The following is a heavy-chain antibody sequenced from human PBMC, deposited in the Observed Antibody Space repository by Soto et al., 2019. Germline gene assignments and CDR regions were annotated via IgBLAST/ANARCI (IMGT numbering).Heavy chain of an antibody. J-gene: IGHJ4*02. V-gene: IGHV1-8*01. CDR2: MNPSDGNA. CDR3: ARIKERSGNNYFES. CDR1: GYTFITYD. Sequence: ASVKVSCKASGYTFITYDINWVRQATGQGLEWMGWMNPSDGNAGYAQKFQGRLTMTRNTSISTAYMELSSLRSDDTAVYFCARIKERSGNNYFESLGQGSLVIGSS.